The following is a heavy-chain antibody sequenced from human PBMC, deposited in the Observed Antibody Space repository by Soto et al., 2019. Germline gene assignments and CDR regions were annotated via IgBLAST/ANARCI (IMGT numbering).Heavy chain of an antibody. J-gene: IGHJ6*02. D-gene: IGHD2-2*01. V-gene: IGHV4-39*01. Sequence: SETLCLTCPVSGVSISGSNYYWGWIRQSPGKGLEWIGSINYSGNTYYNPSLTGRVTISVDTSQSQFSMKLTSMTAADTAVYFCVRLPGYCSGTSCYGYYVMDVWGQGTTVTVSS. CDR2: INYSGNT. CDR3: VRLPGYCSGTSCYGYYVMDV. CDR1: GVSISGSNYY.